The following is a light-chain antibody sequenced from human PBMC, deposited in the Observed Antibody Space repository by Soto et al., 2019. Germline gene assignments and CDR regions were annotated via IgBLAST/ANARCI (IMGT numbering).Light chain of an antibody. CDR3: CSYAGSYTRYV. J-gene: IGLJ1*01. Sequence: QSALTQPRSVSGTPGQSVTISCTGTASDVGGYKFVSWYQHHPGKAPKLMIYDVSQRPSGVPDRFSGSKSGNTASLTISGLLAEDEADYYCCSYAGSYTRYVFGTGTKVTVL. V-gene: IGLV2-11*01. CDR1: ASDVGGYKF. CDR2: DVS.